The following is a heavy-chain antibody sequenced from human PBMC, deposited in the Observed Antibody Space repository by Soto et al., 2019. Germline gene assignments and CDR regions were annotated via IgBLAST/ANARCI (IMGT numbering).Heavy chain of an antibody. J-gene: IGHJ4*02. V-gene: IGHV3-15*01. CDR2: IKSKTDGGTT. D-gene: IGHD3-9*01. CDR3: TTDSLLRYFDWLPDFDY. CDR1: GFTFSNAW. Sequence: LRLSCAASGFTFSNAWMSWVRQAPGKGLEWVGRIKSKTDGGTTDYAAPVKGRFTISRDDSKNTLYLQMNSLKTEDTAVYYCTTDSLLRYFDWLPDFDYWGQGTLVTVSS.